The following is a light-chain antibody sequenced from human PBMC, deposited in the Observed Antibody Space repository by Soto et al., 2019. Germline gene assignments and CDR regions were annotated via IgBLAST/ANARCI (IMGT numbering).Light chain of an antibody. V-gene: IGLV2-8*01. CDR2: EVN. CDR3: SSHAGSINLV. Sequence: QSVLTQPPSASGSPGQSVTISCTGTSSDVGAYNYVSWYQQHPGKVPKLMIYEVNKRPSGVPDRFSGSKSGNTASLTVSGLQPEDEADYYCSSHAGSINLVFGGGTKLTGL. J-gene: IGLJ2*01. CDR1: SSDVGAYNY.